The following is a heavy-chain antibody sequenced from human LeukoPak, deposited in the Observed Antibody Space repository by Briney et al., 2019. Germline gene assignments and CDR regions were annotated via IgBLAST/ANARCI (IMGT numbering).Heavy chain of an antibody. J-gene: IGHJ4*02. V-gene: IGHV1-18*01. CDR1: GYTFTSYG. D-gene: IGHD2-15*01. CDR3: ARGNYCSGGSCYDGAFDY. Sequence: ASVKVSCTTSGYTFTSYGVSWVRQAPGQGLEWMGWISVYNGNTNYARKFQGRVTMTTDTSTSTAYMELRSLRSDDTAVYYCARGNYCSGGSCYDGAFDYWGQGTLVTVSS. CDR2: ISVYNGNT.